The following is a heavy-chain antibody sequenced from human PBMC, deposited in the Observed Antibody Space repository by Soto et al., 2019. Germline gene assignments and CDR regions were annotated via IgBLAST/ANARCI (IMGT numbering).Heavy chain of an antibody. J-gene: IGHJ4*02. V-gene: IGHV4-39*01. CDR3: ARRDYGDYEERDY. CDR2: IYYSGST. D-gene: IGHD4-17*01. CDR1: GGSISSSSYY. Sequence: QLQLQESGPGLVKPSETLSLTCTVSGGSISSSSYYWGWIRQPPGKGLEWIGSIYYSGSTYYNPSLMRRVTIAVDTSKNQFSLKLSSVTAADTAVYYGARRDYGDYEERDYWGQGTLVTVSS.